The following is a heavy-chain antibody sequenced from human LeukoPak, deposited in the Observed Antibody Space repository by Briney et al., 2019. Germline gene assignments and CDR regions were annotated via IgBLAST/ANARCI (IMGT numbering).Heavy chain of an antibody. Sequence: LETLSLTCAVYGGSFSGYYWSWIRQPPGKGLEWIGEINHSGSTNYNPSLKSRVTISVDTSKNQFSLKLSSVTAADTAVYYCARGGGAAAGSSLAGYWGQGTLVTVSS. J-gene: IGHJ4*02. D-gene: IGHD6-13*01. CDR1: GGSFSGYY. CDR3: ARGGGAAAGSSLAGY. V-gene: IGHV4-34*01. CDR2: INHSGST.